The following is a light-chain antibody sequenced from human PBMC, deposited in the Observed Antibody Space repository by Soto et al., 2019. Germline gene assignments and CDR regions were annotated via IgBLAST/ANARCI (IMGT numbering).Light chain of an antibody. J-gene: IGKJ4*01. CDR3: QQYNSFSPLT. Sequence: DIQMTQSPSTLSASVGDRVTITCRASQSIRSWLAWYQQKPGKAPKLLIYKASSLESGVPSRFSGSGSGTEFTLPISSLQPDDFATYYCQQYNSFSPLTFGGGTKVEIK. V-gene: IGKV1-5*03. CDR1: QSIRSW. CDR2: KAS.